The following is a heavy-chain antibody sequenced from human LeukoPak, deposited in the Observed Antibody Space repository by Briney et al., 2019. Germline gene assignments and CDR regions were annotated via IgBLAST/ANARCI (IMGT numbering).Heavy chain of an antibody. CDR3: GEIGITMIGGV. CDR1: GFTFSSYE. D-gene: IGHD3-10*02. Sequence: QPGGSLRLSCAASGFTFSSYEMNWVRQAPGKGLEWVSYISSSCSTIYYADSVKGRFTISRENAKNSLYLQMNSLRAEDTAVYYCGEIGITMIGGVWGKGTTVTISS. J-gene: IGHJ6*04. CDR2: ISSSCSTI. V-gene: IGHV3-48*03.